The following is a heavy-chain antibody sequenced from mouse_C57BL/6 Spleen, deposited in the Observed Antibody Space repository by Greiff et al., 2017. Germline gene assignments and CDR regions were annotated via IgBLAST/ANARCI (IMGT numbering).Heavy chain of an antibody. CDR2: ISDGGSYT. Sequence: EVQGVESGGGLVKPGGSLKLSCAASGFTFSSYAMSWVRQTPEKRLEWVATISDGGSYTYYPDNVKGRFTISRDNAKNNLYLQMSHLKSEDTAMYYCARGGYYDPKYFDYWGQGTTLTVSS. V-gene: IGHV5-4*01. D-gene: IGHD2-4*01. CDR1: GFTFSSYA. CDR3: ARGGYYDPKYFDY. J-gene: IGHJ2*01.